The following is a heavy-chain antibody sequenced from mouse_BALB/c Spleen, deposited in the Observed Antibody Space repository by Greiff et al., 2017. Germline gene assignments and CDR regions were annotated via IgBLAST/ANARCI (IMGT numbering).Heavy chain of an antibody. CDR3: ARHRNFDY. V-gene: IGHV5-9-3*01. CDR1: GFTFSSYA. Sequence: EVHLVESGGGLVKPGGSLKLSCAASGFTFSSYAMSWVRQTPEKRLEWVATISSGGSYTYYPDSVKGRFTISRDNAKNTLYLQMSSLRSEDTAMYYCARHRNFDYWGQGTTLTVSS. J-gene: IGHJ2*01. CDR2: ISSGGSYT.